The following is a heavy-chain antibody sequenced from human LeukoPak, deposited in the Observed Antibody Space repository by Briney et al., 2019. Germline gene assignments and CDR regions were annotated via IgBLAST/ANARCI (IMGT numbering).Heavy chain of an antibody. Sequence: PKASVKVSCKASGYTFTGYYIHWVRQAPGPGIEWMGWIDPNTAGTNYAQKLQGRVTMTRDTSISTAYMELSRLGSDDTAVYFCARDLSPRYFDWLRGYYFNCWGQGTLVTDSS. CDR1: GYTFTGYY. V-gene: IGHV1-2*02. J-gene: IGHJ4*02. D-gene: IGHD3-9*01. CDR3: ARDLSPRYFDWLRGYYFNC. CDR2: IDPNTAGT.